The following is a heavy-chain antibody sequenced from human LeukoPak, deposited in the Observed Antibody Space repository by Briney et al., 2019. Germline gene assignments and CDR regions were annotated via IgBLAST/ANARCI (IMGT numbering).Heavy chain of an antibody. CDR2: VYPGDSDT. V-gene: IGHV5-51*01. Sequence: GGSLRLSCKGSGYSFTSYWIGWVRQMPGKGLEWMGIVYPGDSDTRYNPSFQGQVTFSADRSTAYLHWTSLKASDTAMYYCARQPAAGSTSDIWGQGTMVTVSS. CDR3: ARQPAAGSTSDI. J-gene: IGHJ3*02. CDR1: GYSFTSYW. D-gene: IGHD6-13*01.